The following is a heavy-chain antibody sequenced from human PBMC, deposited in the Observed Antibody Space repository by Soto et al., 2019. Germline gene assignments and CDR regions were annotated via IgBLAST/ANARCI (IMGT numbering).Heavy chain of an antibody. CDR1: GFTFSSYA. CDR2: ISGSGGST. Sequence: PGGSLRLSCAASGFTFSSYAMSWVRQAPGKGLEWVSAISGSGGSTYYADSVKGRFTISRDNSKNTLYLQMNSLRAEDTAVYYCVSGFTVVPAANLGAFDIWGQGTMVTVS. J-gene: IGHJ3*02. V-gene: IGHV3-23*01. D-gene: IGHD2-2*01. CDR3: VSGFTVVPAANLGAFDI.